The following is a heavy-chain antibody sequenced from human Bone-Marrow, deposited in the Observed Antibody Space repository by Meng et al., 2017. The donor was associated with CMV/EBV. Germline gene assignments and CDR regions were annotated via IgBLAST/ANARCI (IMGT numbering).Heavy chain of an antibody. CDR2: INPNSGGT. CDR1: GYTFTGYY. Sequence: ASVKVSCKASGYTFTGYYMHWVRQAPGQGLEWMGWINPNSGGTNYAQKFQGRVTMTRDTSTSTVYMELSSLRSEDTAVYYCAREGSSSGLGYWGQGTLVTVSS. V-gene: IGHV1-2*02. J-gene: IGHJ4*02. D-gene: IGHD6-6*01. CDR3: AREGSSSGLGY.